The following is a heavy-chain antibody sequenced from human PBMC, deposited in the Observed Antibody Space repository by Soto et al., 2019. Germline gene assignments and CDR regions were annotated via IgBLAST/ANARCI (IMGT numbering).Heavy chain of an antibody. D-gene: IGHD3-10*01. V-gene: IGHV3-23*01. CDR3: ALLGRSGSGRPYYYGMDV. CDR2: ISGSGGIT. Sequence: EVQLLESGGGLVQPGGSLRLSCAVSGLTFSYFAMSWVRQAPGKGLEWVSAISGSGGITYYADSVKGRFTISRDNSKNTLFLQMNSLRAEDTAVYYCALLGRSGSGRPYYYGMDVWGQGTTVTVPS. CDR1: GLTFSYFA. J-gene: IGHJ6*02.